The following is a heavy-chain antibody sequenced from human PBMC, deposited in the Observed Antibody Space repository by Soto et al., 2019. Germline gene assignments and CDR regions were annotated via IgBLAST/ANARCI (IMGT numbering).Heavy chain of an antibody. D-gene: IGHD5-18*01. Sequence: PXGSLRLSCAAAGFTFDDYTMHWVRQAPGKGLEWVSLISWDGGSTYYADSVKGRFTISRDNSKNSLYLQMNSLRTEDTALYYCAKDIWPRGYSYGSDYYGMDVWGQGTTVTVSS. CDR3: AKDIWPRGYSYGSDYYGMDV. J-gene: IGHJ6*02. CDR1: GFTFDDYT. CDR2: ISWDGGST. V-gene: IGHV3-43*01.